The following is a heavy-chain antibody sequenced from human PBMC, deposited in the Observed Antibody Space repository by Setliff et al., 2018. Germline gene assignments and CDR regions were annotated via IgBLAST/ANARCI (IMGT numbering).Heavy chain of an antibody. CDR1: GASVSGNSYY. CDR3: ARAPRYFDPTGSYFDF. CDR2: TYYSGNT. V-gene: IGHV4-39*07. D-gene: IGHD3-22*01. J-gene: IGHJ4*02. Sequence: PSETLSLTCTVSGASVSGNSYYWGWIRQPPGKGLEWIASTYYSGNTYYNPSLKSRVTISVGTSKNQFSLKLTSVTAADTAVYYCARAPRYFDPTGSYFDFWGQGTLVTV.